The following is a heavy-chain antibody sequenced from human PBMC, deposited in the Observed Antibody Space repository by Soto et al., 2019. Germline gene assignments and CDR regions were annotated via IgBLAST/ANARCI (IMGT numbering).Heavy chain of an antibody. CDR2: ISSSSSTI. Sequence: GGSLRLSCAASGFTFSSYSMNWVRQAPGKGLEWVSYISSSSSTIYYADSVKGRFTISRDNAKNSLYLQMNSLRDEDTAVYYCARTGYSGYDFLPPGFYYYGMDVWGQGTTVTVSS. CDR1: GFTFSSYS. D-gene: IGHD5-12*01. CDR3: ARTGYSGYDFLPPGFYYYGMDV. V-gene: IGHV3-48*02. J-gene: IGHJ6*02.